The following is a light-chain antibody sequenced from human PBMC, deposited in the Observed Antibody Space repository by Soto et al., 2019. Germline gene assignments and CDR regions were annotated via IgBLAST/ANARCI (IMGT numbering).Light chain of an antibody. CDR1: QDIRGA. J-gene: IGKJ5*01. CDR2: DVS. V-gene: IGKV1-13*02. CDR3: QQFNSYPIT. Sequence: ALQVTQSPSSLSASVGDRVTITCRASQDIRGALAWYQQKPGKAPKLLIYDVSTLESGVPSRFSGSGSGTEFTLTITSLQPEDFGTYYCQQFNSYPITCGRGTRLEIK.